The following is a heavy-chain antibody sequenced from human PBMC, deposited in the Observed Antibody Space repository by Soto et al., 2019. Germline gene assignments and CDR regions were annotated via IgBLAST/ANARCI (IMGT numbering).Heavy chain of an antibody. Sequence: GGSLRLSCAASGFTFSSYSMNWVRQAPGKGLEWVSSISSSSSYIYYADSVKGRFTISRDNAKNSLYLQMNSLRAEDTAVYYCAKTVGGGNVELQPFDYWGQGTLVTVSS. CDR3: AKTVGGGNVELQPFDY. V-gene: IGHV3-21*01. CDR1: GFTFSSYS. J-gene: IGHJ4*02. CDR2: ISSSSSYI. D-gene: IGHD2-15*01.